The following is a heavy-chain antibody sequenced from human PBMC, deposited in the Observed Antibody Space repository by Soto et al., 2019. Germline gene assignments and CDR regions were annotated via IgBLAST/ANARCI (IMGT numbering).Heavy chain of an antibody. CDR2: INHSGST. CDR1: GGSFSGYY. Sequence: SETLSLTCAVYGGSFSGYYWSWIRQPPGKGLEWIGEINHSGSTNYNPSLKSRVTISVDTSKNQFSLKLSSVTAADTAVYYCARRYGSFLDYWGQGTLVTGPS. D-gene: IGHD5-18*01. V-gene: IGHV4-34*01. CDR3: ARRYGSFLDY. J-gene: IGHJ4*02.